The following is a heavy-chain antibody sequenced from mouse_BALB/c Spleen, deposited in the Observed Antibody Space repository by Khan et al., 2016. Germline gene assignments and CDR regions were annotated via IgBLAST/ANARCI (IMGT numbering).Heavy chain of an antibody. V-gene: IGHV1-9*01. CDR1: GYTFSSYW. CDR3: ASYCSSPYYAMDY. Sequence: QVQLQQSGAELMKPGASVKISCKATGYTFSSYWIEWVKQRPGHGLEWIGEILPGSGSTNYNEKFKGKATFTADTSSNTAYMQLSSLTSEDSAVYYCASYCSSPYYAMDYWGQGTSVTVSS. CDR2: ILPGSGST. J-gene: IGHJ4*01. D-gene: IGHD1-1*01.